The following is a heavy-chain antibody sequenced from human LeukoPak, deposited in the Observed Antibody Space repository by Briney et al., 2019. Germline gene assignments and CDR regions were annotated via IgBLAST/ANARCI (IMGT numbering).Heavy chain of an antibody. V-gene: IGHV3-23*01. Sequence: GGSLRLSCAASGFTFSSYTMRWVRQAPGKGLEWVTTISGSGGSTYYADSVKGRFTISRDNAKNTLYLQMNSLRAEDTAAYYCARDLDGYRAGNGAWGQGTLVTVSS. CDR3: ARDLDGYRAGNGA. CDR2: ISGSGGST. D-gene: IGHD5-18*01. CDR1: GFTFSSYT. J-gene: IGHJ5*02.